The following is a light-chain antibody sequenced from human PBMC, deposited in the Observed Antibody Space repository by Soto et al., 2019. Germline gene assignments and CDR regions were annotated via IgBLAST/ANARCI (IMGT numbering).Light chain of an antibody. CDR3: QSYDSSLSVIV. J-gene: IGLJ1*01. CDR2: GNS. Sequence: QSVLTQPPSVSGAPGQRVTISCNGSSSNIGAGYDVHWYQQLPGTAPKLLIYGNSNRPSGVPDRFSGSKSGTSASLAITGLQAEDEADYYCQSYDSSLSVIVFGTGTKVTVL. V-gene: IGLV1-40*01. CDR1: SSNIGAGYD.